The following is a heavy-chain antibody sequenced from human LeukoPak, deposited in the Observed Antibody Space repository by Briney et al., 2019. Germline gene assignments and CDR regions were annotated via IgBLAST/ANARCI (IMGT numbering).Heavy chain of an antibody. V-gene: IGHV4-61*02. CDR3: AGDGNYYDSSSY. CDR1: GGSISSGSYY. CDR2: IYTSGST. J-gene: IGHJ4*02. Sequence: SQTLSLTCTVSGGSISSGSYYWSWIRQPAGRGLEWIGRIYTSGSTNYNPSLKSRVTISVDTSKNQFSLKLSSVTAADTAVYYCAGDGNYYDSSSYWGQGTLATVSS. D-gene: IGHD3-22*01.